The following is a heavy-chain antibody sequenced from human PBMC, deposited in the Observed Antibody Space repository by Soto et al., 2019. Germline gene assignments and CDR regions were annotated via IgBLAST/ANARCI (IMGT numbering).Heavy chain of an antibody. Sequence: GASVKVSCKASGYTFTRYAMHWVRQAPGQRLEWMGWINAGNSNTKYSQKFQGRVTMTRNTSISTAYMELSSLRSEDTAVYYCARGVYDFWSGQKHDYYYYYMDVWGKGTTVTVSS. CDR2: INAGNSNT. CDR3: ARGVYDFWSGQKHDYYYYYMDV. CDR1: GYTFTRYA. J-gene: IGHJ6*03. V-gene: IGHV1-3*01. D-gene: IGHD3-3*01.